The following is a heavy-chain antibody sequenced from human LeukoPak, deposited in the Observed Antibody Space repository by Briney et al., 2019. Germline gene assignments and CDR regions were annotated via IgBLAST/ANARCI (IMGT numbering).Heavy chain of an antibody. D-gene: IGHD5-24*01. J-gene: IGHJ4*02. CDR3: ARRDGFHPFDH. Sequence: PGGSLRLSCAASGFTFSGYAMSWVRQAPGKGLEWVSGISGSGASTYYADSVKGRFTISRDNSKNTLYLQMNSLRAEDTAIYYCARRDGFHPFDHWGQGTLVTVSS. CDR1: GFTFSGYA. CDR2: ISGSGAST. V-gene: IGHV3-23*01.